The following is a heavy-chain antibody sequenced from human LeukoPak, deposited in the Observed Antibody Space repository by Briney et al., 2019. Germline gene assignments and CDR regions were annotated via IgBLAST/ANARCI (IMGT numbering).Heavy chain of an antibody. CDR3: ARRNDFDI. J-gene: IGHJ3*02. Sequence: SETLSLTCIVSGGSISTINYYWGWIRQPPGKGLEWIGTIYYSGSTYHNPSLKSRVTISVDTSKNQFSLKLSSVTAPDTAIYYCARRNDFDIWGQGTMVTVSS. CDR1: GGSISTINYY. CDR2: IYYSGST. V-gene: IGHV4-39*01.